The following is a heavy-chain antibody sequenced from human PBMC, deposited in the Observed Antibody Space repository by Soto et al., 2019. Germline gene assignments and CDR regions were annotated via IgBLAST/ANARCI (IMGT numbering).Heavy chain of an antibody. J-gene: IGHJ3*02. V-gene: IGHV4-31*03. Sequence: SETLSLTCTVSGGSISSGGYYWSWIRQHPWKGLEWIGYIYYSGSTYYNPSLKSRVTISVDTSKNQFSLKLSSVTAADTAVYYCARDWEALGDAFDIWGQGTMVTVSS. CDR3: ARDWEALGDAFDI. CDR2: IYYSGST. CDR1: GGSISSGGYY. D-gene: IGHD1-26*01.